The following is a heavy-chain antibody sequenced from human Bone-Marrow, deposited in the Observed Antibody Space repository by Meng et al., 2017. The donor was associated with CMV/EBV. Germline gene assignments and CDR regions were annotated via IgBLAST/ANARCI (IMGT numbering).Heavy chain of an antibody. D-gene: IGHD3-3*02. Sequence: GESLKIACAASGFTFSSYWMHWVRQAPGKGLVWVSRINSDGSSTSYADSVKGRFTISRDNAKNTLYLQMNSLRAEDTAVYYCAKRELFWSGYHDYWGQGTLVTVSS. V-gene: IGHV3-74*01. CDR3: AKRELFWSGYHDY. J-gene: IGHJ4*02. CDR1: GFTFSSYW. CDR2: INSDGSST.